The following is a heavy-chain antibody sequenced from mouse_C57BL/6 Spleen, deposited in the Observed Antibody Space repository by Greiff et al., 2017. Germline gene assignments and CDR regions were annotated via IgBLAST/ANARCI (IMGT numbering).Heavy chain of an antibody. V-gene: IGHV14-4*01. CDR3: TTAGRDPLAY. D-gene: IGHD3-3*01. Sequence: EVQLQQSGAELVRPGASVKLSCTASGFNIKDDYMHWVKQRPEQGLEWIGWLDPENGDTEYASKFQGKATITADTSSNTAYLQLSSLTSEDTAVYYCTTAGRDPLAYWGQGTLVTVSA. J-gene: IGHJ3*01. CDR2: LDPENGDT. CDR1: GFNIKDDY.